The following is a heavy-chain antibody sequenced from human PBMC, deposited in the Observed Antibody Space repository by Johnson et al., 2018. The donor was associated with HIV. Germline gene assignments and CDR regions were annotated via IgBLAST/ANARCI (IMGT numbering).Heavy chain of an antibody. CDR1: GFTFSSYA. J-gene: IGHJ3*02. V-gene: IGHV3-30*04. CDR2: ISYDGSNK. CDR3: ARGGVGFGTIEALDI. Sequence: MQLVESGGGVVQPGRSLRLSCAASGFTFSSYAMHWVRQAPGKGLEWVAVISYDGSNKYYADSVKGRFTISRDNSNNTLYLQMNSLRADDTAVYYCARGGVGFGTIEALDIWGQGTLVTVSS. D-gene: IGHD3-10*01.